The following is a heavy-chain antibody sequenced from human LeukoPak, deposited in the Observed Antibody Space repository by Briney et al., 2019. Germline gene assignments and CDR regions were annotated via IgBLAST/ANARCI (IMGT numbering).Heavy chain of an antibody. CDR2: INPSGSYT. CDR3: AKGGSSSWDYFDY. J-gene: IGHJ4*02. CDR1: GFTFTSYY. D-gene: IGHD6-13*01. V-gene: IGHV1-46*01. Sequence: ASVKVSCKASGFTFTSYYMHWVRQAPGQGLEWMGIINPSGSYTSYAQKFQGRVTMTRDTSTSTVYMELSSLRSEDTAVYYCAKGGSSSWDYFDYWGQGTLVTVSS.